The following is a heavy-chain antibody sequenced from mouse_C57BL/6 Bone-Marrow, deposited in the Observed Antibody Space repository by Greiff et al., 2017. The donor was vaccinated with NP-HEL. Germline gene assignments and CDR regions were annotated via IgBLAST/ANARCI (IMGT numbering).Heavy chain of an antibody. Sequence: VQLQQSGPELVKPGASVKISCKASGYAFSSSWMNWVKQRPGKGLEWIGRIYPGDGDTNYNGKFKGKAKLTADKSSSTAYMQLSSLTSEDSAVYFCARSGSSYVGYFDVWGTGTTVTVSS. V-gene: IGHV1-82*01. CDR2: IYPGDGDT. CDR1: GYAFSSSW. J-gene: IGHJ1*03. D-gene: IGHD1-1*01. CDR3: ARSGSSYVGYFDV.